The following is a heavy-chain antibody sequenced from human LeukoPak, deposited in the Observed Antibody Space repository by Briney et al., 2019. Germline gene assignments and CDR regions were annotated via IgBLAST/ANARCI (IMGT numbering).Heavy chain of an antibody. D-gene: IGHD7-27*01. Sequence: SETLSLTCAVYGGSFSGYYWSWIRQPPGKGLEWIGEINHSGSTNYNPSLKSRVTISVDTSKNQFSLKLSSVTAADTAVYYCARSNWGADFDYWGQGTLVTVPS. CDR2: INHSGST. CDR3: ARSNWGADFDY. V-gene: IGHV4-34*01. J-gene: IGHJ4*02. CDR1: GGSFSGYY.